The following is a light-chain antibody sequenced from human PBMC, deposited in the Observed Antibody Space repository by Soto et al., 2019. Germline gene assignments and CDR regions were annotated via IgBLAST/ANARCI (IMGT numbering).Light chain of an antibody. CDR3: QQYGSSPIT. CDR2: GAS. CDR1: QSVSSNY. J-gene: IGKJ5*01. V-gene: IGKV3-20*01. Sequence: EIVLTQSPGTLSLSPGERATLSCRASQSVSSNYLAWYQQKPGQAPRLLIYGASSRATGIPDRFSGSGSGTDFTLTISRLEAEDFAVYYCQQYGSSPITFGQGTRLDIK.